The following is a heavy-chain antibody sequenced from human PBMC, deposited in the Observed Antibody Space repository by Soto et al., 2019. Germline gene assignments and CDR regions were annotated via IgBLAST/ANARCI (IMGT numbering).Heavy chain of an antibody. J-gene: IGHJ3*02. D-gene: IGHD5-18*01. CDR2: IYYSGST. CDR1: GGSISSYY. CDR3: AKDTAMVGGDAFDI. V-gene: IGHV4-59*08. Sequence: TLSLTCTVSGGSISSYYWSWIRQPPGKGLEWIGYIYYSGSTNYNPSLKSRVTISVDTSKNQFSLKLSSVTAADTAVYYCAKDTAMVGGDAFDIWGQGTMVTVSS.